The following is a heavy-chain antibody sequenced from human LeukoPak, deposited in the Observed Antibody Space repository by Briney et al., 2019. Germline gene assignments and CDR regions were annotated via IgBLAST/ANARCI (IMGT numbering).Heavy chain of an antibody. CDR1: GGTFSSYA. J-gene: IGHJ4*02. V-gene: IGHV1-69*04. CDR2: IIPILGIA. CDR3: ARDRWGYSYGVFDY. D-gene: IGHD5-18*01. Sequence: SVKVSCKASGGTFSSYAISWVRQAPGQGLEWMGRIIPILGIANYAQKFQGRVTITADKSTSTAYMELSSLRSEDTAVYYCARDRWGYSYGVFDYWGQGTLVTVSS.